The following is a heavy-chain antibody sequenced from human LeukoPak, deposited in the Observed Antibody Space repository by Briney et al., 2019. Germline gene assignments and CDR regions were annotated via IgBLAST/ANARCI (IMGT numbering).Heavy chain of an antibody. D-gene: IGHD3-3*01. CDR3: VKDRGAGLEY. J-gene: IGHJ4*02. V-gene: IGHV3-30*18. CDR1: GFTFSSSD. CDR2: ISYDGSDK. Sequence: GGSLRLSCAASGFTFSSSDIHWVRQAPGKGLEWVAFISYDGSDKYYAESVKGRFTVSRDNSKHTLYLQMNSLRVEDTAVYYGVKDRGAGLEYWGQGTLATVS.